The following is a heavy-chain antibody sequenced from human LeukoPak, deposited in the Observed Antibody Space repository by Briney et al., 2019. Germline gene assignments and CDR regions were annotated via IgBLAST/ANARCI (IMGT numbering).Heavy chain of an antibody. CDR1: GGSISSYY. CDR2: IYYSGST. V-gene: IGHV4-59*01. J-gene: IGHJ4*02. CDR3: VRTGSSGYYPDY. D-gene: IGHD3-22*01. Sequence: PSETLSLTCTVSGGSISSYYWSWIRQPPGKGLEWIGYIYYSGSTNYNPSLKSRVTISVDTSKNQFSLKLSSVTAADTAVYYCVRTGSSGYYPDYWGQGTLVTVSS.